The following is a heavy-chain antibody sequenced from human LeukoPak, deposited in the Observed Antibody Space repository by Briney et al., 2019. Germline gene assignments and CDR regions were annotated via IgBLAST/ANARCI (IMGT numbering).Heavy chain of an antibody. CDR1: GFTFSSYW. CDR3: ARGQSSGSHYYQAFDY. Sequence: GGSLRLSCAASGFTFSSYWMHWVRQAPGKGLVWVSRIGTDGTGTTYADSVKGRFTISRDNAKNTLYLQMNSLRAEDTAVYYCARGQSSGSHYYQAFDYWGQGTQVTVSS. J-gene: IGHJ4*02. V-gene: IGHV3-74*01. CDR2: IGTDGTGT. D-gene: IGHD1-26*01.